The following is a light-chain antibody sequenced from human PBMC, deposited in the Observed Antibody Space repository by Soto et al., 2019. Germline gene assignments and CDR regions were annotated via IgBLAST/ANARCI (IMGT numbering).Light chain of an antibody. V-gene: IGKV1-39*01. Sequence: DIQMTQSPSSLSASVGDRVTITCRASQSISSYLNWYQQKPGKAHNLLIYAASSLQSGVPSKFSGSGSGTAFTLTISSLQPDDFATYYCQQSYSSPFTFGPGTKVDIK. J-gene: IGKJ3*01. CDR3: QQSYSSPFT. CDR1: QSISSY. CDR2: AAS.